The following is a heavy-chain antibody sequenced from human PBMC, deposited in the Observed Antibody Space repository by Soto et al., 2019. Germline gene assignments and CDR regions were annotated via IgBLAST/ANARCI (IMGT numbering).Heavy chain of an antibody. D-gene: IGHD5-12*01. CDR1: GGSISSSCYY. Sequence: QLQLQESGPGLVKPSETLSLTCTVSGGSISSSCYYWGWIRQPPGKGLEWIGSIYYSGSTYYNPSLKSRVPIYVDTSKTQFSLKLSSVTAADTAVYYCARHCPDIVAEITWGYYFDYWGQGTLVTVSS. CDR3: ARHCPDIVAEITWGYYFDY. CDR2: IYYSGST. J-gene: IGHJ4*02. V-gene: IGHV4-39*01.